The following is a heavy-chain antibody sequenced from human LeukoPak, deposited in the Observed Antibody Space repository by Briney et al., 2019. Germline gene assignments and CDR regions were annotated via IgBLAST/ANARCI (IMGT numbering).Heavy chain of an antibody. Sequence: GASVKVSCKASGGTFSSYAISWVRQAPGQGLEWMGGIIPIFGTANCAQKFQGRVTITTDESTSTAYMELSSLRSEDTAVYYCARDRRYSSSSYYDYWGQGTLVTVSS. CDR3: ARDRRYSSSSYYDY. J-gene: IGHJ4*02. D-gene: IGHD6-6*01. V-gene: IGHV1-69*05. CDR2: IIPIFGTA. CDR1: GGTFSSYA.